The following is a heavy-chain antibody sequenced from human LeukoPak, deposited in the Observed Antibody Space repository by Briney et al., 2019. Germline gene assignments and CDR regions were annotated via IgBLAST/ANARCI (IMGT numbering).Heavy chain of an antibody. CDR2: FLYSGNT. Sequence: SETLSLTCTASGGSISISSYYWAWIRQPPGKALEWIGSFLYSGNTYYNPSLKSRVTISVDTSKNQFSLKLGSVTAADTAVYYCARRSFYSMSSGFGFWGQGALVTVSS. D-gene: IGHD2/OR15-2a*01. J-gene: IGHJ4*02. CDR1: GGSISISSYY. CDR3: ARRSFYSMSSGFGF. V-gene: IGHV4-39*01.